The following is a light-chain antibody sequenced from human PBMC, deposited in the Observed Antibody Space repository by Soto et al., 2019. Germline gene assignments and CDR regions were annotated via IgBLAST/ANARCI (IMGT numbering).Light chain of an antibody. V-gene: IGKV3-20*01. Sequence: EIVLTQSPGTLSLSPGERATLSCRASQSVSSSYLAWYQQKPGQAPRLLIYGASSRATGLPDRFSGSGSGTDFTLTISRLEPEDFAEYYCQQYSSSLLTFGPGTKVDIK. CDR2: GAS. CDR3: QQYSSSLLT. CDR1: QSVSSSY. J-gene: IGKJ3*01.